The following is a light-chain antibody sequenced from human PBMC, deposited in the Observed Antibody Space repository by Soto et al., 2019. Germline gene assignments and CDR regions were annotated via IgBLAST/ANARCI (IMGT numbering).Light chain of an antibody. Sequence: IQLTQSPSTLSASVGDRVTITCRANESISTWLAWYQQKPGKAPNLLSYKASNIESGVPLRFSGSASRTAFALTISCLQPADFATYYCPQCNNYSRGFGQVTKLDI. CDR2: KAS. V-gene: IGKV1-5*03. CDR3: PQCNNYSRG. CDR1: ESISTW. J-gene: IGKJ1*01.